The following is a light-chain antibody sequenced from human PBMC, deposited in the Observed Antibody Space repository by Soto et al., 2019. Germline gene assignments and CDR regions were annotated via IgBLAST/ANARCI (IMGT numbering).Light chain of an antibody. CDR3: QQRSNWPVT. CDR1: QSVGSY. CDR2: DAS. Sequence: EIVLTQSPAALSLSPGERATPSCRASQSVGSYLAWYQQKPGQAPRLLIYDASSRATGIPARFSGSGSGTDFTLTISILEPEDFAVYYCQQRSNWPVTFGQGT. J-gene: IGKJ1*01. V-gene: IGKV3-11*01.